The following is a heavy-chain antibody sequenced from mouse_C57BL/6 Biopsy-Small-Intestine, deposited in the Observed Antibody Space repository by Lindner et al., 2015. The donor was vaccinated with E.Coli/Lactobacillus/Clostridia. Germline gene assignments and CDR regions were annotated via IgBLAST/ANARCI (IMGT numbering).Heavy chain of an antibody. V-gene: IGHV5-17*01. Sequence: VQLQESGGGLVKPGGSLKLSCAASGFTFSDYGIHWVRQAPEKGLEWVAYISSGSSTIYYADTVKGRFTISRDNAKNTLFLQMTSLRSEDTAMYYCARPYYYSMDYWGSRNLSHRLL. CDR1: GFTFSDYG. CDR3: ARPYYYSMDY. CDR2: ISSGSSTI. J-gene: IGHJ4*01.